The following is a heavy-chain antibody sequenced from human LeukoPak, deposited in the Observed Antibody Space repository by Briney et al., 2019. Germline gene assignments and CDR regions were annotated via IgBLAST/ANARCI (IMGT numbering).Heavy chain of an antibody. CDR2: LRYDGSNK. J-gene: IGHJ6*03. CDR1: GFTLSNYG. CDR3: ASTTRGGTYCYYMDV. V-gene: IGHV3-30*02. D-gene: IGHD1-1*01. Sequence: GGSLRLSCAASGFTLSNYGMHWVRQAPGKGLEWVAYLRYDGSNKYYPDSVKGRFTISRDNSENTLYLQMNSLRAEDTAVYYCASTTRGGTYCYYMDVWGKGTTVTISS.